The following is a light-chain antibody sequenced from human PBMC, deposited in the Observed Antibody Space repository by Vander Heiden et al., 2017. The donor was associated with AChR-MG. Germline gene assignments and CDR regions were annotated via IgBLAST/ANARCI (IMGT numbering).Light chain of an antibody. J-gene: IGLJ3*02. CDR1: SSNIGNNY. CDR2: DNN. Sequence: QSVLTPPPPVSAAPGQKVTIPCSGSSSNIGNNYVDWYQQLPGTAPKLLIYDNNTRPSGIPDRCSGSKSGTSATLGITGLQTGDEADYYCGTWDSSLSAGRVFGGGTKLTVL. CDR3: GTWDSSLSAGRV. V-gene: IGLV1-51*01.